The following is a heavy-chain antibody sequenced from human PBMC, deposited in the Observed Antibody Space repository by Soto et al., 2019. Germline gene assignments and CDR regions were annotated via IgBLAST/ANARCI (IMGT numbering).Heavy chain of an antibody. CDR2: IYYSGST. CDR1: GGSISSSSYY. J-gene: IGHJ4*02. Sequence: QLQLQESGPGLVKPSETLSLTCTVSGGSISSSSYYWGWIRQPPGKGLEWIGSIYYSGSTYYNPSLKSRVTISVDTSKNQFSLKLSSVTAADTAVYYCARQPAGPLWFGELANFDYWGQGTLVTVSS. CDR3: ARQPAGPLWFGELANFDY. V-gene: IGHV4-39*01. D-gene: IGHD3-10*01.